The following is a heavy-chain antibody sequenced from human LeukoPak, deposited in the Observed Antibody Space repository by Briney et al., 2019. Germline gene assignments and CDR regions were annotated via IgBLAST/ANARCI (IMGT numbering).Heavy chain of an antibody. V-gene: IGHV1-18*01. CDR2: ISIYNGNT. Sequence: ASVKVSCKASGYIFNTFGINWLRQAPGQGLEWMGWISIYNGNTKYAQKLQGRVTMTTDTSTSTAYMELRSLRSDDTAVYYCARGRQGMVRGVIGSETNYYHSNYMDVWGKGTTVTISS. CDR3: ARGRQGMVRGVIGSETNYYHSNYMDV. CDR1: GYIFNTFG. J-gene: IGHJ6*03. D-gene: IGHD3-10*01.